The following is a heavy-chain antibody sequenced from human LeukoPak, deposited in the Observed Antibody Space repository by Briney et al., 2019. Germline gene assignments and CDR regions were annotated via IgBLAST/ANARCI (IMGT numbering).Heavy chain of an antibody. CDR3: ARGSSYYYGSGFDY. CDR2: INPNSGGT. D-gene: IGHD3-10*01. CDR1: GYTFTGYY. V-gene: IGHV1-2*02. J-gene: IGHJ4*02. Sequence: ASVKVSCKASGYTFTGYYMHWVRQTPGQGLEWMGWINPNSGGTNYAQKFQGRVTMTRDTSISTACMELSRLRSDDTAVYYCARGSSYYYGSGFDYWGQGTLVTVSS.